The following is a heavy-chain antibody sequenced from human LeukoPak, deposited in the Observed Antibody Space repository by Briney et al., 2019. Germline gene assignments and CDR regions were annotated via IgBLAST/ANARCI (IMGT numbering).Heavy chain of an antibody. D-gene: IGHD5-12*01. Sequence: LWASVTVSCKASGYTFTSYVISWVRQAPGQGLEWMGWISAYNGNTNYAQKLQGRVTMTTDTSTSTAYMELRSLRSDDTAVYYCARVGGYSGYDYALFDCWGQGTLVTVSS. CDR3: ARVGGYSGYDYALFDC. CDR2: ISAYNGNT. J-gene: IGHJ4*02. CDR1: GYTFTSYV. V-gene: IGHV1-18*01.